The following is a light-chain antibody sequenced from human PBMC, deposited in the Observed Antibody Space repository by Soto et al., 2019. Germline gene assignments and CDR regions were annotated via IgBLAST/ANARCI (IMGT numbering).Light chain of an antibody. CDR3: QQRSNWPPIT. CDR1: QSVGSY. Sequence: EIVLTQSPATLSLSPGERATLSCRASQSVGSYLAWYQQKPGQAPRLLFYDASNRATGIPARFSGSGSGTDFTLTISSLEPEDFAVYYCQQRSNWPPITSGQGTRLEIK. V-gene: IGKV3-11*01. J-gene: IGKJ5*01. CDR2: DAS.